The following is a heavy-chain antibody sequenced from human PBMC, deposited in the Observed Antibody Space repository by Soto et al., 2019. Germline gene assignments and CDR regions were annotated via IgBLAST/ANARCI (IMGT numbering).Heavy chain of an antibody. Sequence: QVQLVQSGAEVKKPGASVKVSCKASGYTFTSYYMHWVRQAPGQGLEWMGIINPSGGSTSYAQKCQGRVTMTRDTSTSTVYMELSSLRSEDTAVYYCAGAPVTPYCSGGSCYYNWFDPWGQGPLVTVSS. J-gene: IGHJ5*02. CDR2: INPSGGST. CDR1: GYTFTSYY. D-gene: IGHD2-15*01. V-gene: IGHV1-46*01. CDR3: AGAPVTPYCSGGSCYYNWFDP.